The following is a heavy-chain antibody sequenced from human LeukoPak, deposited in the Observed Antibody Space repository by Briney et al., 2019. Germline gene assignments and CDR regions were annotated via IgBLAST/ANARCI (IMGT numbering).Heavy chain of an antibody. Sequence: GGSLRLSCAASGFNFIVYYMSWLRQAPGRGLQCVSYISATGNSKYYADSVKGRFSISRDNTKNSLYLEMSSLRADDTAVYYCAREAAYDRSGYDSWGQGTLVIVSS. CDR3: AREAAYDRSGYDS. CDR1: GFNFIVYY. CDR2: ISATGNSK. D-gene: IGHD3-22*01. V-gene: IGHV3-11*04. J-gene: IGHJ4*02.